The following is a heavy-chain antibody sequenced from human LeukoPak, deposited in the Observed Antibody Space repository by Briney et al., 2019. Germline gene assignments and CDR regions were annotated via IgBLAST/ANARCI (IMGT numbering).Heavy chain of an antibody. J-gene: IGHJ4*02. D-gene: IGHD3-22*01. CDR1: GFTFSSYG. CDR3: AKDARNYYDGSGYYPVG. V-gene: IGHV3-30*18. CDR2: ISYDGSNK. Sequence: GRSLRLSCAASGFTFSSYGMHWVRQAPGKGLEWVAVISYDGSNKYYADSVKGRFTISRDNSKNTLYLQMNSLRAEDTAVYYCAKDARNYYDGSGYYPVGWGQGTLVTVSS.